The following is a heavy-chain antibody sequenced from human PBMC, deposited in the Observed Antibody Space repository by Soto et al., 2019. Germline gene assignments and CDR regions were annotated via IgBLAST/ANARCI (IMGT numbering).Heavy chain of an antibody. J-gene: IGHJ6*02. Sequence: EMQLVQSGTEVKKPGESLKISCKATGYSFTNYWIGWVRQMPGKGLEWMGTIYPGDSDTRYGAAFEGQVTISADKSITTAYLQWSSLKASDTAVYFRARRGQYCTSKICLAHYYYTLDVWGQGTTVIVSS. CDR2: IYPGDSDT. D-gene: IGHD2-2*01. CDR3: ARRGQYCTSKICLAHYYYTLDV. CDR1: GYSFTNYW. V-gene: IGHV5-51*01.